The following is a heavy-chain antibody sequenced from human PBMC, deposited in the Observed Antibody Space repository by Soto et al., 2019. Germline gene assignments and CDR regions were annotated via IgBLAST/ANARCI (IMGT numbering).Heavy chain of an antibody. CDR2: MNPNSGNT. D-gene: IGHD3-22*01. V-gene: IGHV1-8*01. CDR3: ARGRTSYYYDSSGYYREYYYYYGMDV. Sequence: ASVKVSFKASGYTFTSYDINWLRQATGQGLEWMGWMNPNSGNTGYAQKFQGRVTMTRNTSISTAYMELSSLRSEDTAVYYCARGRTSYYYDSSGYYREYYYYYGMDVWGQGTTVTFSS. CDR1: GYTFTSYD. J-gene: IGHJ6*02.